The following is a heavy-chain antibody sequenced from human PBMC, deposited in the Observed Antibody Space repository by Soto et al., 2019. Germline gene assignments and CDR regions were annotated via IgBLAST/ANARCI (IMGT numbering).Heavy chain of an antibody. V-gene: IGHV3-15*01. CDR2: IKYKNDGGTT. D-gene: IGHD4-17*01. J-gene: IGHJ4*02. CDR1: GFTFSNAW. CDR3: TTASYGDYDY. Sequence: GGSLRLSCVASGFTFSNAWMSWVRQAPGKGLEWVGPIKYKNDGGTTDYAAPVTVRCTISRDDTKNTLYLQMNSLKTEDTAVYYCTTASYGDYDYWGQGALVTVSA.